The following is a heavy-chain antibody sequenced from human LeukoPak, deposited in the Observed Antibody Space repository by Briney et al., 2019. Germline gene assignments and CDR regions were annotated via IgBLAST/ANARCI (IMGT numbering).Heavy chain of an antibody. D-gene: IGHD5-18*01. CDR1: GGSISSYY. V-gene: IGHV4-59*12. CDR2: IYYTGST. J-gene: IGHJ4*02. CDR3: ARANGYGLLDY. Sequence: PSETLSLTCSVSGGSISSYYWSWIRQPPGKALEWIGYIYYTGSTKYSPSLKSRVTISIDTSKNQFSLKLSSVTAADTAVYYCARANGYGLLDYWGQGTLVTVSS.